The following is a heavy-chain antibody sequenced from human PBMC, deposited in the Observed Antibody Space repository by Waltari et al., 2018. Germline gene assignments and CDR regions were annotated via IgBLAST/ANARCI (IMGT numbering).Heavy chain of an antibody. Sequence: VQLVDSGGDMVQPGGSLRLSCAASGFTFTSYALHGVRQAPGKGLEWVSGIRGACMTTYYADSVRGRFTISRDNAKNTVYLQMDSLRVEDTAVYYCAKDVALLVVPAAHDWFDPWGQGTLVTVSS. CDR1: GFTFTSYA. CDR3: AKDVALLVVPAAHDWFDP. J-gene: IGHJ5*02. D-gene: IGHD2-2*01. V-gene: IGHV3-23*04. CDR2: IRGACMTT.